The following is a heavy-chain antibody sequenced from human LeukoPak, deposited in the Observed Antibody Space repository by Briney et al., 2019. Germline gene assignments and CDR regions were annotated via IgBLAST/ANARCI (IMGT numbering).Heavy chain of an antibody. CDR2: IIPIFGTA. V-gene: IGHV1-69*13. CDR3: ATGKHSMVRGVIKVFDY. J-gene: IGHJ4*02. Sequence: ASVKVSCKASGGTFSSYAISWVRQAPGQGLEWMGGIIPIFGTANYAQKFQGRVTITADESTSTAYMELSSLRSEDTAVYYCATGKHSMVRGVIKVFDYWGQGTLVTVSS. D-gene: IGHD3-10*01. CDR1: GGTFSSYA.